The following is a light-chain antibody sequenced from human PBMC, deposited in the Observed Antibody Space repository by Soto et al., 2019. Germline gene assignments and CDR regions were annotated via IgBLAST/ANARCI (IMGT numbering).Light chain of an antibody. J-gene: IGLJ3*02. CDR1: SSNIGSNT. V-gene: IGLV1-44*01. CDR2: SND. Sequence: QSVLTQAPSASGTPGQRVTISCSGSSSNIGSNTVSWYQQVPGTAPKLLIYSNDQRPSGVPDRFSGSNSGTSASLAIGGLQSEDESDYYCAAWDDSLNGWVFGGGTKLTVL. CDR3: AAWDDSLNGWV.